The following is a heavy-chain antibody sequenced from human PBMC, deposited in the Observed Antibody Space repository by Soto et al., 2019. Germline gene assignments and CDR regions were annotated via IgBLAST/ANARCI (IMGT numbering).Heavy chain of an antibody. CDR2: IYYSGST. CDR1: GGSISSGGYY. J-gene: IGHJ5*02. CDR3: ARDGYVGYDFWSGYYTSWFDP. D-gene: IGHD3-3*01. Sequence: QVQLQESGPGLVKPSQTLSLTCTVSGGSISSGGYYWSWIRQHPGKGLEWIGYIYYSGSTYYNPSLKSRVTISVDTSKNQFSLKLSSVTAADTAVYYCARDGYVGYDFWSGYYTSWFDPWGQGTLVTVSS. V-gene: IGHV4-31*03.